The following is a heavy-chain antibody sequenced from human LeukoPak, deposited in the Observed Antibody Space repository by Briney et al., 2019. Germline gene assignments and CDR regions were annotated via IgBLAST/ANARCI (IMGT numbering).Heavy chain of an antibody. D-gene: IGHD6-6*01. Sequence: PSETLSLTCAVYGGSFSGYYWSWIRQPPGKGLEWIGEINHSGSTNYNPSLKSRVTTSVDTSKNQFSLKLSSVTAADTAVYYCARGSPDSSIAARVFDYWGQGTLVTVSS. CDR3: ARGSPDSSIAARVFDY. J-gene: IGHJ4*02. V-gene: IGHV4-34*01. CDR2: INHSGST. CDR1: GGSFSGYY.